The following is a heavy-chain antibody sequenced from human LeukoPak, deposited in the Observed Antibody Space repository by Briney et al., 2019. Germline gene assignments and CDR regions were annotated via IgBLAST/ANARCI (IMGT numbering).Heavy chain of an antibody. Sequence: PGGSLRLSCAASGFTFSSYSMNWVRQAPGKGLEWVSSISSSSSYIYYAGSVKGRFTISRDNAKNSLYLQMNSLRAEDTAVYYCASEINYYDSSGLPWGQGTLVTVSS. CDR2: ISSSSSYI. J-gene: IGHJ5*02. D-gene: IGHD3-22*01. V-gene: IGHV3-21*01. CDR3: ASEINYYDSSGLP. CDR1: GFTFSSYS.